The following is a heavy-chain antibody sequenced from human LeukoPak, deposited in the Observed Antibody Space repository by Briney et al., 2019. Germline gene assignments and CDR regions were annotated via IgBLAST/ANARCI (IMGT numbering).Heavy chain of an antibody. V-gene: IGHV3-21*01. Sequence: GGSLRLSCAASGFTFSSYSMNWVRQAPGKGLEWVSSITSTSSYIYYADSLKGRFTISRDNAKNSLFLQMNSLRAEDTAAFYCGRGRPRGYSGYVIDYWGQGTPITVSS. CDR3: GRGRPRGYSGYVIDY. J-gene: IGHJ4*02. D-gene: IGHD5-12*01. CDR1: GFTFSSYS. CDR2: ITSTSSYI.